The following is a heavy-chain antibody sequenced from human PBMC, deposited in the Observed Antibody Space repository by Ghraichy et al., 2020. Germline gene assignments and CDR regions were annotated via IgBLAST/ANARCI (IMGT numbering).Heavy chain of an antibody. V-gene: IGHV3-48*01. Sequence: GGSLRLSCVASGFTFSSYNMNWVRQAPGKGLEWVSFISSSSSTKYYADSVRGQFTISRDNAKKSLYLQMNSLRAEDTAVYYCATKTLNWGQGTLVTVSS. CDR3: ATKTLN. J-gene: IGHJ4*02. CDR1: GFTFSSYN. CDR2: ISSSSSTK.